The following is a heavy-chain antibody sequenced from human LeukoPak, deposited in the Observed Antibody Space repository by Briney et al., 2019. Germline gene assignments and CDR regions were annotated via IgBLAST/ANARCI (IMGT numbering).Heavy chain of an antibody. CDR3: ARDIAAAAFDAFDI. CDR2: IYHSGST. V-gene: IGHV4-38-2*02. D-gene: IGHD6-13*01. J-gene: IGHJ3*02. CDR1: GYSISSAYY. Sequence: PSETLSLTCTVSGYSISSAYYCGWIRQPPGKGLEWIGSIYHSGSTYYNPSLKSRVTISVDTSKNQFSLKLSSVTAADTAVYYCARDIAAAAFDAFDIWGQGTMVTVSS.